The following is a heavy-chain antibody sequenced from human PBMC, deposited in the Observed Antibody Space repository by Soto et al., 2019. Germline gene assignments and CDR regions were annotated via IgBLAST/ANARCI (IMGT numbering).Heavy chain of an antibody. CDR1: GGTFSSCA. V-gene: IGHV1-69*13. D-gene: IGHD3-10*01. CDR3: ARGLRGVIINYYYYGMDV. J-gene: IGHJ6*02. CDR2: IIPIFGTA. Sequence: SVNVSCKSSGGTFSSCAISWGRQAPGQGLEWMGGIIPIFGTANYAQKFQGRVTITADESASTAYMELSSLRSEDTAVYYCARGLRGVIINYYYYGMDVWGQGTTVTVSS.